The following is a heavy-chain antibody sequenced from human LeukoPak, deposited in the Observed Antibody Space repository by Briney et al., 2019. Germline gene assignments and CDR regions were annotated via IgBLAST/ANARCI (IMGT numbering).Heavy chain of an antibody. Sequence: ASVKVSCKASGYTFTSYYMHWVRQAPGQGLEWMGIINPSGGSTSYAQKFQGRVTMTRDMSTSTVYMELSSLRSEDTAVYYCARDLNSYGSGSYLDYWGQGTLVTVSS. CDR2: INPSGGST. V-gene: IGHV1-46*01. CDR3: ARDLNSYGSGSYLDY. D-gene: IGHD3-10*01. CDR1: GYTFTSYY. J-gene: IGHJ4*02.